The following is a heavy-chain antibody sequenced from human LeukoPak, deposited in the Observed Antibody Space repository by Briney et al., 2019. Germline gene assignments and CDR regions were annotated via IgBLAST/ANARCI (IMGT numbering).Heavy chain of an antibody. J-gene: IGHJ4*02. V-gene: IGHV4-59*01. Sequence: SETLSLTCVVSGASFSSSHWNWIRQLPGKGLEWIGCLSYTGKTDYNPSLTSRVTMSLDTSKNQVSLKLRSVTAADTAVYYCSEGYFEPFDHWGQGTLVTVSS. CDR1: GASFSSSH. CDR3: SEGYFEPFDH. CDR2: LSYTGKT. D-gene: IGHD2/OR15-2a*01.